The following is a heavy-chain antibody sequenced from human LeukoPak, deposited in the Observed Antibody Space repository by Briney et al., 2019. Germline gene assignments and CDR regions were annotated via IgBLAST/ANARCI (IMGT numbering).Heavy chain of an antibody. CDR1: GGSISGYY. CDR3: ARHRKRWLQLSHFDY. Sequence: SETLSLTCTVSGGSISGYYWNWIRQPPGKGLEWIGHIYSSGSTNYNPSLKSRVTISVDTSKNQFSLKLNSVTAADTAVYYCARHRKRWLQLSHFDYWGQGTLVTVSS. V-gene: IGHV4-59*01. CDR2: IYSSGST. D-gene: IGHD5-24*01. J-gene: IGHJ4*02.